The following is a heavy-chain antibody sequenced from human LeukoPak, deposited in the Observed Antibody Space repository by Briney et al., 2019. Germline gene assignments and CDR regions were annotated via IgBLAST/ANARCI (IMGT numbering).Heavy chain of an antibody. D-gene: IGHD6-19*01. V-gene: IGHV3-23*01. J-gene: IGHJ3*02. Sequence: GGSLRLSCAASGFTFTNFAMTWVRQAPGKGLEWVSAISGSGGSTYYADSVKGRFTISRDNSKNTLYLQMNSLRAEDTAVYYCAKGYSGWSHDAFDIWGQGTMVTVSS. CDR2: ISGSGGST. CDR1: GFTFTNFA. CDR3: AKGYSGWSHDAFDI.